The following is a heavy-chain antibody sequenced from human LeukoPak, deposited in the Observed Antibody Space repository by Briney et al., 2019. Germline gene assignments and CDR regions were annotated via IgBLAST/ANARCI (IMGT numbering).Heavy chain of an antibody. D-gene: IGHD1-1*01. Sequence: ASVKVSCKTSGYTFTGYYMHWVRQAPGQGLGWMGWINPNSGGTNYAQKFQGRVTMTRDTSITTAYMELRRLRSDDTALYYCARATGSVDYYYMDVWGKGTTVTVSS. CDR1: GYTFTGYY. CDR3: ARATGSVDYYYMDV. V-gene: IGHV1-2*02. CDR2: INPNSGGT. J-gene: IGHJ6*03.